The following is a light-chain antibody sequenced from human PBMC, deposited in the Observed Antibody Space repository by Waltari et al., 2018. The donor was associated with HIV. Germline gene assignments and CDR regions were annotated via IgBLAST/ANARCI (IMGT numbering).Light chain of an antibody. J-gene: IGKJ5*01. CDR3: QQYADVPIT. V-gene: IGKV1-33*01. CDR2: DAS. Sequence: DIQMTQSPSVLSTSVGDRVTITCQASQDINNHLNWYQQKPGKAPTLLMYDASNFQTGVPPRFTADGSGTDFTLTISNLQPEDFATYFCQQYADVPITFGQGTRLDIK. CDR1: QDINNH.